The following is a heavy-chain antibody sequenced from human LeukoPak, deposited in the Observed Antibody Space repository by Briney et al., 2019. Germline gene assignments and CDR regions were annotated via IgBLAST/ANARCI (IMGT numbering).Heavy chain of an antibody. CDR2: IYNGGST. Sequence: GGSLRLSCAASGFTVSSNYMSWVRQAPGKGLEWVSVIYNGGSTNYGDSVKGRFTISRDNSKNTLYLQMNSLRAEDTAVYFCARASQWLAFDYWGQGTLVTVSS. J-gene: IGHJ4*02. CDR1: GFTVSSNY. D-gene: IGHD6-19*01. V-gene: IGHV3-66*01. CDR3: ARASQWLAFDY.